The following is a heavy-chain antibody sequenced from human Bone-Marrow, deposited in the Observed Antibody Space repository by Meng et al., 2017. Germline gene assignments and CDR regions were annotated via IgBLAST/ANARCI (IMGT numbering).Heavy chain of an antibody. CDR2: ISAYNGNT. D-gene: IGHD4-17*01. V-gene: IGHV1-18*01. J-gene: IGHJ3*02. CDR1: GYTLTSYG. Sequence: ASVKVSCKASGYTLTSYGISRVRQAPGHGLEWMGWISAYNGNTNYEQKLQGRVTMTTDTSTSTAYMKLRSLGSEDTAVYYCARDGTVTTDRFTVAFDIWGQGTMVTVSS. CDR3: ARDGTVTTDRFTVAFDI.